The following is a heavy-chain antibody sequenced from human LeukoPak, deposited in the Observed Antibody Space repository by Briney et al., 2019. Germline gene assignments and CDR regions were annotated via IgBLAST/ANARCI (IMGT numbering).Heavy chain of an antibody. D-gene: IGHD6-19*01. Sequence: GGSLRLSCAASGFTFSSYWMHWVRQAPGKGLVWVSRVNPQGSGTSYTDSVKGRFTISRDNAKDALHLRMDNLRVEDTAVYYCARTRWSSTGWFLGYWGQGTLVTVSS. CDR3: ARTRWSSTGWFLGY. J-gene: IGHJ4*02. V-gene: IGHV3-74*01. CDR2: VNPQGSGT. CDR1: GFTFSSYW.